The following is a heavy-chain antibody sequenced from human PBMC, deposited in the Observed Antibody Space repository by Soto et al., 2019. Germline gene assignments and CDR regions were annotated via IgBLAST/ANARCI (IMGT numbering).Heavy chain of an antibody. V-gene: IGHV1-18*04. CDR3: ARAQRSHDSWSGYSTGNCFDT. J-gene: IGHJ5*02. D-gene: IGHD3-3*01. CDR2: ISAYNGNT. Sequence: ASVKVSCKASGYTFTSYGISWGRQAPGQGLEWMGWISAYNGNTNFAQKLQGRVTMTTDTSTSTAYMELRSLRSDDTAVYYCARAQRSHDSWSGYSTGNCFDTWGQGTLVTVSS. CDR1: GYTFTSYG.